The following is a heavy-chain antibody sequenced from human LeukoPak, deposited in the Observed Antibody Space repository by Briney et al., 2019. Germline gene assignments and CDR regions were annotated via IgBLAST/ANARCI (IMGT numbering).Heavy chain of an antibody. D-gene: IGHD3-22*01. Sequence: GGSLRLSCAASGFSFSTYSIDWVRQAPGKGLEWISYISSSSSTIDFADSVKGRFTISRDNARNSVYLQMNSLRAEDTAVYYCARVHTSSYAADLWGQGTLVTVSS. J-gene: IGHJ5*02. CDR1: GFSFSTYS. CDR2: ISSSSSTI. V-gene: IGHV3-48*04. CDR3: ARVHTSSYAADL.